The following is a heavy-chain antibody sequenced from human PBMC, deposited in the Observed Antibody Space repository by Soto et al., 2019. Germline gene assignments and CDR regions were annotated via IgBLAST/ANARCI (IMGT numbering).Heavy chain of an antibody. CDR3: ASGREVAAGYRYYYYGMDV. Sequence: SETLSLTCAVYGGSFSGYYWSWIRQPPGKGLEWIGEINHSGSTNYNPSLKSRVTISVDTSKNQFSLKLSSVTAADTAVYYCASGREVAAGYRYYYYGMDVWGQGTTVTVSS. D-gene: IGHD2-15*01. V-gene: IGHV4-34*01. CDR2: INHSGST. J-gene: IGHJ6*02. CDR1: GGSFSGYY.